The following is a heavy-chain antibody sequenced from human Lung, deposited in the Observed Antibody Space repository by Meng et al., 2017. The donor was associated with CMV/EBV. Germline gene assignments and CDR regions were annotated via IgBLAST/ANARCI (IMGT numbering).Heavy chain of an antibody. CDR2: IWYDGSNK. Sequence: GGSLRLXCTASGFAFSSYGMHWVRQAPGKGLEWVAVIWYDGSNKYFADSVKGRFTVSRDNSRNMLYLHMNRLRADDTAVYYCAKDIVSTINPGAFDVWGQGXMVTVSS. CDR1: GFAFSSYG. CDR3: AKDIVSTINPGAFDV. J-gene: IGHJ3*01. D-gene: IGHD5/OR15-5a*01. V-gene: IGHV3-33*06.